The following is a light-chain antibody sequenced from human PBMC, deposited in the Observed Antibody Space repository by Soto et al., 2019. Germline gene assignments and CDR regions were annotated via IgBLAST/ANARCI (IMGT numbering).Light chain of an antibody. V-gene: IGKV1-5*01. J-gene: IGKJ5*01. CDR1: QSISSW. CDR3: QQYTNWPPNT. CDR2: DAS. Sequence: DIQMTQSPSTLSASVGDRFTITFLSSQSISSWLAWYQQKPGKAPKLLIYDASSLESGVPSRFSGSGSGTEFTLTISSLQSEDFAVYYCQQYTNWPPNTFGQGTRLEIK.